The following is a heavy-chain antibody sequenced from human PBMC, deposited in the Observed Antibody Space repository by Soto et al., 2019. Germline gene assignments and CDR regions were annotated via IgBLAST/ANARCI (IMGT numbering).Heavy chain of an antibody. CDR1: GFTVSTSY. CDR3: AGAAYSSRVEH. Sequence: PGGSLRLSCAASGFTVSTSYTSWVRQAPGKGLEWVSVMYTAGTTYYADSVKGRFSSSRDSSKNTVYLQMNGLRAEDTAVYYCAGAAYSSRVEHWRQGTLNTVSS. D-gene: IGHD6-13*01. CDR2: MYTAGTT. J-gene: IGHJ1*01. V-gene: IGHV3-66*01.